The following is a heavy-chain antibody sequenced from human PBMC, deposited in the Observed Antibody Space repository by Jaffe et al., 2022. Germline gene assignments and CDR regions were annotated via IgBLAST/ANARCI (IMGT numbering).Heavy chain of an antibody. J-gene: IGHJ5*02. D-gene: IGHD2-2*01. CDR1: GYTFTGYY. Sequence: QVQLVQSGAEVKKPGASVKVSCKASGYTFTGYYMHWVRQAPGQGLEWMGWINPNSGGTNYAQKFQGRVTMTRDTSISTAYMELSRLRSDDTAVYYCAREDCSSTSCYGDNWFDPWGQGTLVTVSS. CDR2: INPNSGGT. V-gene: IGHV1-2*02. CDR3: AREDCSSTSCYGDNWFDP.